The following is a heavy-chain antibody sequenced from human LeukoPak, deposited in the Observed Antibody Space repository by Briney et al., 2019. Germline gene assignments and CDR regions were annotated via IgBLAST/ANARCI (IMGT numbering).Heavy chain of an antibody. V-gene: IGHV4-34*01. J-gene: IGHJ4*02. D-gene: IGHD5-24*01. CDR3: ARVPEMATIFPFDY. CDR2: INHSGST. Sequence: PSETLSLTCAVYGGSFSGYYWSWIRQPPGKGLEWIGEINHSGSTNYNPSLKSRVTISVDTSKNQFSLKLSSVTAADTAVYYCARVPEMATIFPFDYWGQGTLVTVSS. CDR1: GGSFSGYY.